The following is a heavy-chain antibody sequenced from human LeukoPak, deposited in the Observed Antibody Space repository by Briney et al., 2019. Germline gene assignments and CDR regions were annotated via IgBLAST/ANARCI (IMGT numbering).Heavy chain of an antibody. D-gene: IGHD6-13*01. CDR3: ARGGGGGVAAGNLYY. J-gene: IGHJ4*02. CDR1: GGSISSGGYY. V-gene: IGHV4-31*03. Sequence: SETLSLTCTVSGGSISSGGYYWSWIRQHPGKGLEWIGYIYYSGSTYYNPSLKSRVTISVDTSKNQFSLKLSSVTAADTAVYYCARGGGGGVAAGNLYYWGQGTLVTVSS. CDR2: IYYSGST.